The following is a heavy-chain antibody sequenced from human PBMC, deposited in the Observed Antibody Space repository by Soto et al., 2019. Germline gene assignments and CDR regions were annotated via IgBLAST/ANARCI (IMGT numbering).Heavy chain of an antibody. D-gene: IGHD1-26*01. CDR1: GFTFSSYD. CDR3: AKAYSGPFEV. Sequence: QVQLVESGGGVVQPGRSLRLSCAASGFTFSSYDIHWVRQAPGKGLEWVAVISYDGSKKYYADSVKGLFTISRDNSKNTLYLQVNSLRAEDTAVYYCAKAYSGPFEVWGQGTMVTVSS. V-gene: IGHV3-30*18. J-gene: IGHJ3*01. CDR2: ISYDGSKK.